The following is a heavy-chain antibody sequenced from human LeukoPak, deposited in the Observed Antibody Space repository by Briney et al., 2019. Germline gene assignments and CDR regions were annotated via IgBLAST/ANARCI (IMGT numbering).Heavy chain of an antibody. J-gene: IGHJ4*02. CDR3: ARHGPHSSGWSQTFDY. V-gene: IGHV3-23*01. Sequence: QTGGSLRLSCVASGFTFSSYWMTWVRQAPGKGLEWVSAISGSGGSTYYADSVKGRFTISRDNSKNTLYLQMNSLRAEDTAVYYCARHGPHSSGWSQTFDYWGQGTLVTVSS. CDR1: GFTFSSYW. CDR2: ISGSGGST. D-gene: IGHD6-19*01.